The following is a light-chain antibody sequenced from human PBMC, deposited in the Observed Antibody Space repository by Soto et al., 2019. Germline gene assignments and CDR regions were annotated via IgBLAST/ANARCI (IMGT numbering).Light chain of an antibody. CDR3: QHYNNCPLT. CDR2: DAS. CDR1: QGLSGR. Sequence: EIQMTQSPATVSASVGDSATISCRASQGLSGRLAWYQQKPGKAPKLLIYDASTLESGVPSRFTGSGSGTEFTLTISGLQPDDFATYFCQHYNNCPLTFGQGTKVEIK. J-gene: IGKJ1*01. V-gene: IGKV1-5*01.